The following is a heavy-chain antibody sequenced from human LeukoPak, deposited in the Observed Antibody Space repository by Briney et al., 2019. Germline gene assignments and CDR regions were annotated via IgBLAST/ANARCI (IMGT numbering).Heavy chain of an antibody. D-gene: IGHD3-22*01. CDR2: FHHSGGT. CDR3: AREGLRFYYDRSGYPPAY. V-gene: IGHV4-38-2*02. Sequence: PWETLSLTCTVSGYPLRSGYYRGWIRQPPGEGLGGVGSFHHSGGTNYNPSLKSRATISVDTSKNQVSLKLSSVTAADTAVYYCAREGLRFYYDRSGYPPAYWGQGTLVTVSS. CDR1: GYPLRSGYY. J-gene: IGHJ4*02.